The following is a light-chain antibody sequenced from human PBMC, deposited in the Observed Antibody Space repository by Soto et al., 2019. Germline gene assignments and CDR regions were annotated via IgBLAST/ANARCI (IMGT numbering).Light chain of an antibody. J-gene: IGKJ2*01. CDR2: KAS. CDR3: QQYNSHSSYT. Sequence: DIKMTQSPSTLSASVGDRVTITCRASQSISSWLAWYQQKPGKAPKLLIYKASSLGSGVPSRFSGSGSGTEFTLTISSLQAEDFAIYYCQQYNSHSSYTFGQGTKLEIK. V-gene: IGKV1-5*03. CDR1: QSISSW.